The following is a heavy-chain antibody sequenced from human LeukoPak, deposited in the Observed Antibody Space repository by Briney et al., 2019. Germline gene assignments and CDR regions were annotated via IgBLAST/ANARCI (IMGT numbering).Heavy chain of an antibody. V-gene: IGHV4-4*09. CDR3: ARHHHRVGAIRGYFDY. D-gene: IGHD1-26*01. CDR2: IYTSGST. J-gene: IGHJ4*02. CDR1: GGSISSYY. Sequence: KPSETLSLTCTVSGGSISSYYWSWIRQPPGKGLEWIGYIYTSGSTNYNPSLKSRVTISVDTSRTQFSLKLSSVTAADTAVYYCARHHHRVGAIRGYFDYWGQGTLVTVSS.